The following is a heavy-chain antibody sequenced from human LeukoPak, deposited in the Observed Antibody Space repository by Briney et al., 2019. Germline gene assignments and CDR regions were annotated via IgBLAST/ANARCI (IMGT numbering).Heavy chain of an antibody. J-gene: IGHJ3*01. CDR2: IKSKTDGGTT. D-gene: IGHD5-24*01. CDR3: AKEMATIRAFDF. V-gene: IGHV3-15*01. Sequence: KPGGSLRLSCAASGFTFSNTWMSWVRQAPGKGLEWVGRIKSKTDGGTTDYAAPVKGRFTISRDNSKNTLYLQMNSLRAEDTAVYYCAKEMATIRAFDFWGQGTMVTVSS. CDR1: GFTFSNTW.